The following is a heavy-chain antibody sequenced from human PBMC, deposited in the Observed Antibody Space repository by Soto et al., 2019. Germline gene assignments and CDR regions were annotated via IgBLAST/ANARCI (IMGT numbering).Heavy chain of an antibody. CDR1: GFTFSSYE. Sequence: PGGSLRLSCAASGFTFSSYEMNWVRQAPGKGLEWVSYISSSGSTIYYTDSVKGRFTISRDNAKNSLYLQMNSLRAEDTAVYYCVLPRGKMFDPWGQGTLVTVSS. CDR3: VLPRGKMFDP. J-gene: IGHJ5*02. V-gene: IGHV3-48*03. CDR2: ISSSGSTI.